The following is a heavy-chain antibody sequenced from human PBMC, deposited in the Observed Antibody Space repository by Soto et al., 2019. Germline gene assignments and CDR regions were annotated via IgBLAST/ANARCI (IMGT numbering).Heavy chain of an antibody. CDR2: INHSGST. CDR3: ARYGEVTPRRYGMDV. CDR1: GGSFSGYQ. V-gene: IGHV4-34*01. Sequence: SETLSLTCAVYGGSFSGYQWCWIRQAPGKGLEWIGEINHSGSTNYSPSLKSRVTISIDTSKNQFSLMLSSVTAADTAMYYCARYGEVTPRRYGMDVWGQGTTVTVSS. D-gene: IGHD3-16*01. J-gene: IGHJ6*02.